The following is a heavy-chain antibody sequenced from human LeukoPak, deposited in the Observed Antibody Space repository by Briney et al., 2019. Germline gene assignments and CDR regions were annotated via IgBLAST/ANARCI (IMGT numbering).Heavy chain of an antibody. J-gene: IGHJ4*02. CDR1: GFTFSDYY. D-gene: IGHD3-3*01. Sequence: PGGSLRLSCAASGFTFSDYYMSWIRQAPGKGLEWVSYISSSGSTIYYADSVKGRFTISRDSAKNSLYLQMNSLRAEDTAVYYCARSEPGYDFWSGYDYWGQGTLVTVSS. CDR2: ISSSGSTI. CDR3: ARSEPGYDFWSGYDY. V-gene: IGHV3-11*01.